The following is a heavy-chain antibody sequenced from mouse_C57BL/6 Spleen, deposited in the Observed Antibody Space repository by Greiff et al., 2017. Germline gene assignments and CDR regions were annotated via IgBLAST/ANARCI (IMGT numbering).Heavy chain of an antibody. CDR1: GYTFTDYN. J-gene: IGHJ4*01. Sequence: EVQLHQSGPELVKPGASVKIPCKASGYTFTDYNMDWVKQSHGKSLEWIGDINPNNGGTIYNQKFKGKATLTVDKSSSTAYMELRSLTSEDTAVYYCARDYGSSYARTGNYAMDYWGQGTSVTVSS. V-gene: IGHV1-18*01. D-gene: IGHD1-1*01. CDR3: ARDYGSSYARTGNYAMDY. CDR2: INPNNGGT.